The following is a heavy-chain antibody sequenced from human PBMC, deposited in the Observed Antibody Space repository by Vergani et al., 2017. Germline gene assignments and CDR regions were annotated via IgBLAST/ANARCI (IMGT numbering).Heavy chain of an antibody. CDR1: GGSISSGGYY. J-gene: IGHJ3*02. Sequence: QVQLQESGPGLVKPSQTLSLTCTVSGGSISSGGYYWSWIRQHPGKGLEWIGYIYYSGSTYYNPSLKSRVTISVDTSKNQFSLKLSSVTAADTAVDYCARDSRGAYYYDSSGYLNAFDIWGQGTMVTVSS. V-gene: IGHV4-31*03. D-gene: IGHD3-22*01. CDR2: IYYSGST. CDR3: ARDSRGAYYYDSSGYLNAFDI.